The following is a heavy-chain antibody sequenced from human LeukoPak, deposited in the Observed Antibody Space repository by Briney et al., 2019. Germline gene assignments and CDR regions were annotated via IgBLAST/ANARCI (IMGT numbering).Heavy chain of an antibody. J-gene: IGHJ4*02. CDR1: GGSISSYY. CDR3: AREVRRYYGSGSYSKGFDY. D-gene: IGHD3-10*01. CDR2: IYYSGNT. V-gene: IGHV4-59*01. Sequence: PSETLSLTCTVSGGSISSYYWSWIRQPPGKGLEWIGYIYYSGNTNYNPPLKSRVNISVDTSKNQFSLKLSSVTAADTAVYYCAREVRRYYGSGSYSKGFDYWGQGTLVTVSS.